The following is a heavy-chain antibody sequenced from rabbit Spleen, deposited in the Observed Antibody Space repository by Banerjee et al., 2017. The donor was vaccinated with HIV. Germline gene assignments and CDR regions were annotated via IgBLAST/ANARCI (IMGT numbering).Heavy chain of an antibody. CDR2: INTYTGKP. J-gene: IGHJ6*01. Sequence: QEQLKESGGGLVQPEGSLTLTCTASGFSFGDRDVMCWVRQAPGKGLQWIACINTYTGKPVYATWPKGRFTISRTSSTTVTLQMTSLTAADTATYFCARDLAGAIGWNFYLWGPGTLVTVS. D-gene: IGHD4-1*01. CDR3: ARDLAGAIGWNFYL. V-gene: IGHV1S45*01. CDR1: GFSFGDRDV.